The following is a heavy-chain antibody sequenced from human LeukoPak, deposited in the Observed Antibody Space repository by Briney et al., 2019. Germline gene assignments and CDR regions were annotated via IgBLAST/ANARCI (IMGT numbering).Heavy chain of an antibody. D-gene: IGHD3-22*01. Sequence: PSQTLSLTCTVSGGSISSGGYYWSWLRQHPGTGLEWIGYIYYSGSTYYNPSLKSRVTISVDTSKNQFSLKLSSVTAADTAVYYCARESYYYDSSGYWYYFDYWGQGTLVTVSS. CDR2: IYYSGST. CDR1: GGSISSGGYY. CDR3: ARESYYYDSSGYWYYFDY. J-gene: IGHJ4*02. V-gene: IGHV4-31*03.